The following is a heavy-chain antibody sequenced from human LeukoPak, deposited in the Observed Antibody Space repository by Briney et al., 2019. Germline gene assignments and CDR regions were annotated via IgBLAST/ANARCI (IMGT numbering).Heavy chain of an antibody. CDR3: AREGYGPLDF. D-gene: IGHD4-17*01. CDR2: IKQDGSEK. Sequence: GGSLRLSCAASRLTLSSYWMSWVRQAPGKGLEWVANIKQDGSEKYYVDSVEGRFTISRDNAKNSLYLQMNSLRAEDTAVYYCAREGYGPLDFWGQGTLVTVSS. CDR1: RLTLSSYW. J-gene: IGHJ4*02. V-gene: IGHV3-7*01.